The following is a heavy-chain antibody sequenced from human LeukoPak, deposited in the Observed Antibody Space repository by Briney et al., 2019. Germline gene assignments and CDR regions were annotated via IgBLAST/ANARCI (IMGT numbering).Heavy chain of an antibody. CDR2: IWYDGSNK. J-gene: IGHJ6*02. D-gene: IGHD4-17*01. CDR3: ASPVGMTTVNSYYYGMDV. Sequence: PGGSLRLSCAASGFTFSTYWMHWVRQAPGKGLEWVAVIWYDGSNKYYADSVKGRFTISRDNSKNTLYLQMNSLRAEDTAVYYCASPVGMTTVNSYYYGMDVWGQGTTVTVSS. CDR1: GFTFSTYW. V-gene: IGHV3-33*08.